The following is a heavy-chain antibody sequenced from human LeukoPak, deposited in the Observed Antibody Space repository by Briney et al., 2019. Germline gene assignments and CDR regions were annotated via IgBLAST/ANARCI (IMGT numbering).Heavy chain of an antibody. J-gene: IGHJ6*03. CDR1: GGSISSSNW. V-gene: IGHV4-4*02. CDR3: ARGRRDGYTLYYMDV. Sequence: PSGTLSLTCAVSGGSISSSNWWSWIRQPPGKGLEWIGEIYHSGSTNYNPSLKSRVTISVDKSKTQFSLKLSSVTAADTAVYYCARGRRDGYTLYYMDVWGKGTTVTISS. CDR2: IYHSGST. D-gene: IGHD5-24*01.